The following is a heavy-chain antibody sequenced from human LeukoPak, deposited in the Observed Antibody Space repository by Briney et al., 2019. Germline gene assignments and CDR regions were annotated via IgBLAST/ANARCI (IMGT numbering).Heavy chain of an antibody. CDR1: GVSISSSSYY. V-gene: IGHV4-39*07. Sequence: SETLSLTCTVSGVSISSSSYYWGWIRQPPGKGLEWIGSIYYSGSTYYNPSLKSRVTISVDTSKNQFSLKLSSVTAADTAVYYCARDRKFDGDYYFDYWGQGTLVTVSS. CDR3: ARDRKFDGDYYFDY. CDR2: IYYSGST. D-gene: IGHD4-17*01. J-gene: IGHJ4*02.